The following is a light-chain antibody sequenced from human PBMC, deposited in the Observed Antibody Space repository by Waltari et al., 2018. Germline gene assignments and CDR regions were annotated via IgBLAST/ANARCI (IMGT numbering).Light chain of an antibody. Sequence: EIVLTQSPGTLSLSPGDRATLSCRASQSVGSNYLAWYQQKPGQAPRLLIYGASSRATGIPDRFSGSGSGTDFTLTISRLEPEDFAVYYCQQYGSSQFTFGPGTKVDIK. J-gene: IGKJ3*01. V-gene: IGKV3-20*01. CDR1: QSVGSNY. CDR3: QQYGSSQFT. CDR2: GAS.